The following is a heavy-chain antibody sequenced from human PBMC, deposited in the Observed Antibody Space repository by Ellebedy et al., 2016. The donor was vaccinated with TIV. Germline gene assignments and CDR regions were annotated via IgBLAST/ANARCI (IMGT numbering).Heavy chain of an antibody. D-gene: IGHD6-13*01. CDR2: LSGSGGST. J-gene: IGHJ6*02. Sequence: PGGSLRLSCAASGFTFSSYAMSWVRQAPGKGLEWVSALSGSGGSTYYADSVKGRFTISRDNSKSTLYLQMNSLRAEDTAVYYCAKTRQQLVNKGGMDVWGQGTTVTVSS. CDR3: AKTRQQLVNKGGMDV. CDR1: GFTFSSYA. V-gene: IGHV3-23*01.